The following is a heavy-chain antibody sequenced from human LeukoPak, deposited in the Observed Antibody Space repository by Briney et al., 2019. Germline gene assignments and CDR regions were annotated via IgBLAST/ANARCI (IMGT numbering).Heavy chain of an antibody. Sequence: PGRSLRLSCAASGFTFSSYGMHWVRQAPGKGLEWEAVIWYDGSNKYYADSVKGRFTISRDNSKNTLYLQMNSLRAEDTAVYYCARAMGSGSYRYYYGMDVWGKGTTVTVSS. CDR1: GFTFSSYG. CDR2: IWYDGSNK. J-gene: IGHJ6*04. V-gene: IGHV3-33*01. CDR3: ARAMGSGSYRYYYGMDV. D-gene: IGHD3-10*01.